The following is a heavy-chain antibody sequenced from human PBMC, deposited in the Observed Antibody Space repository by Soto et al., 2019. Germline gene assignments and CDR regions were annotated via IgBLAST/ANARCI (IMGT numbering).Heavy chain of an antibody. CDR3: ATYANYNHY. V-gene: IGHV4-59*01. Sequence: PSETLSLTCNVSGGSISSYYLSWIRQPPGKGLEWIGYVYYSGSTNYNPSLKSRVTISIDTSKNQFSLKLGSVTAADTAVYYCATYANYNHYWGQGTLVTVSS. CDR1: GGSISSYY. J-gene: IGHJ4*02. D-gene: IGHD4-4*01. CDR2: VYYSGST.